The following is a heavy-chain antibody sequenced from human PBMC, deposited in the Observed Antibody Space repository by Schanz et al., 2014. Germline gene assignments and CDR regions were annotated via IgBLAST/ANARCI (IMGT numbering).Heavy chain of an antibody. CDR1: GYTFTSYG. J-gene: IGHJ4*02. CDR3: ARDRRLQRQSGWDY. CDR2: ISDYNADT. D-gene: IGHD3-10*01. Sequence: QVQLVQSGAEVKKLGASVKVSCKASGYTFTSYGISWVRQAPGQGPEWMGWISDYNADTKYAQQFQGRVTITADRSTSTAYMDRSSLRSDDTAVYYCARDRRLQRQSGWDYWGQGTLVTVSS. V-gene: IGHV1-18*04.